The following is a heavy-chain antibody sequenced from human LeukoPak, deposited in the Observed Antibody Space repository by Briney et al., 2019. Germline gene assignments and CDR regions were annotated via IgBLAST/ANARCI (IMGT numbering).Heavy chain of an antibody. CDR3: ARGDYGDFGAFDI. V-gene: IGHV4-30-4*01. J-gene: IGHJ3*02. D-gene: IGHD4-17*01. Sequence: SETLSLTCTVSGGAFSSGDYYWSWIRQPPGKGLEWIGYIYYSGNTYFNPSLKSRIIISADASKNQFSLKLSSVTAADTAVYYCARGDYGDFGAFDIWGQGTLVTVSS. CDR1: GGAFSSGDYY. CDR2: IYYSGNT.